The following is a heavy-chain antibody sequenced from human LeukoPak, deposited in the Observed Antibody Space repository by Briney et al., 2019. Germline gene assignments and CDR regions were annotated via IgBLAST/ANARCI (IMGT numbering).Heavy chain of an antibody. CDR3: ARDLSSYDSSGYYGY. V-gene: IGHV1-2*02. D-gene: IGHD3-22*01. Sequence: ASVKVSCKASGYTFTGYYMHWVRQAPGQGLEWMGWVNPNSGGTNYAQKFQGRVTMTRDTSISTAYMELSRLRSDDTAVHYCARDLSSYDSSGYYGYWGQGTLVTVSS. CDR1: GYTFTGYY. CDR2: VNPNSGGT. J-gene: IGHJ4*02.